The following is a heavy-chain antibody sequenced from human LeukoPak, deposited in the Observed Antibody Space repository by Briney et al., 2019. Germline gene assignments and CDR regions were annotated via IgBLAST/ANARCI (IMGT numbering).Heavy chain of an antibody. D-gene: IGHD3-16*01. J-gene: IGHJ5*02. CDR3: ARDVGGFGVPWFDP. Sequence: PGRSLRLSCAASGFTFSSYGMHWVRQAPGKGLEWVAVIWYDGSNKYYADSVKGRFTISRDNSKNTLYLQMKSLRAEDTAVYYCARDVGGFGVPWFDPWGQGTLVTVSS. CDR1: GFTFSSYG. V-gene: IGHV3-33*01. CDR2: IWYDGSNK.